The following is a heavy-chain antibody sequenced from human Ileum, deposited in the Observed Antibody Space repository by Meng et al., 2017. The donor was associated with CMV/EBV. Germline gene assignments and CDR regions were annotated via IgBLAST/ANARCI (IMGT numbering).Heavy chain of an antibody. D-gene: IGHD1-26*01. CDR1: GDSVSSNSAA. J-gene: IGHJ4*02. CDR3: ARIKQIVGYTYFDY. V-gene: IGHV6-1*01. CDR2: TYYRSKWHN. Sequence: LRLSCAISGDSVSSNSAAWNWIRQSPSRGLEWLGRTYYRSKWHNDYAISVKSRITINPDTSKNQLSLQLNSVTPEDTAVYYCARIKQIVGYTYFDYWGQRTLVTVSS.